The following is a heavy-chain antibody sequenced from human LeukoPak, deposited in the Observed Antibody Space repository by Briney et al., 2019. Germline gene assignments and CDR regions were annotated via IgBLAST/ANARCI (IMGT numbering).Heavy chain of an antibody. J-gene: IGHJ6*03. Sequence: SETLSLTCTVSGYSISSGYYWGWIRQPPGKGLEWIGEINHSGSTNYNPSLKSRVTISVDTSKNQFSLKLSSVTAADTAVYYCARPTVTTRYMDVWGKGTTVTVSS. CDR1: GYSISSGYY. CDR2: INHSGST. V-gene: IGHV4-38-2*02. D-gene: IGHD4-11*01. CDR3: ARPTVTTRYMDV.